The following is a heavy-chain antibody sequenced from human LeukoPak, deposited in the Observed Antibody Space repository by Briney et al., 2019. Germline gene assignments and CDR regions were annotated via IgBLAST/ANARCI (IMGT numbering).Heavy chain of an antibody. CDR1: GFTFSNYW. Sequence: GGSLRLSCAASGFTFSNYWMRWARQTPGKGLEWVANIKGDGSEINYVDSVKGRSTISRDNAKNSLSLQMNSLTADDTGVYYCAREGLPYSGDYWGQGTLVTVSS. D-gene: IGHD4-11*01. CDR2: IKGDGSEI. V-gene: IGHV3-7*01. CDR3: AREGLPYSGDY. J-gene: IGHJ4*02.